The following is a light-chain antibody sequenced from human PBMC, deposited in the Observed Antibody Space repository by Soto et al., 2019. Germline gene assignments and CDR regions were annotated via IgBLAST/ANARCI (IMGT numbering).Light chain of an antibody. CDR2: DVS. V-gene: IGLV2-14*01. J-gene: IGLJ1*01. CDR1: SSDVGGYNY. CDR3: TSYTSSSTYV. Sequence: QSALTQPASVSGSPGQSITISCTGISSDVGGYNYVSWYQQHPGKAPKLMIYDVSNRPSGVSNRFSGSKSGNTASLTISGLQAEDGADYYCTSYTSSSTYVFGIGTKVTVL.